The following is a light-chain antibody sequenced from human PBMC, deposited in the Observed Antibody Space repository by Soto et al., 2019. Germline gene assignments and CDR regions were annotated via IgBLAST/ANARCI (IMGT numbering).Light chain of an antibody. CDR3: HQYGSTPVT. V-gene: IGKV3-20*01. Sequence: EIVLTQSPGTLSLSPGDRATLSCRASQGVSANSLAWYQHKVGQAPRLLIYGAFSMATGIPDRFSGNGSETDFTLTISRLEPEDFAVYFFHQYGSTPVTFGPGTKVDIK. CDR1: QGVSANS. J-gene: IGKJ3*01. CDR2: GAF.